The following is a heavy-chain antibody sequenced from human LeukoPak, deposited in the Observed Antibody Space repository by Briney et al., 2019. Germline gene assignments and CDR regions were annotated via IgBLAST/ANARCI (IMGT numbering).Heavy chain of an antibody. CDR3: ARDRIQLWRRINFDN. D-gene: IGHD5-18*01. Sequence: GSLRLSCAASGFTFSSYWMHRVRQAPGKGLVWVSRINSDGSSTSYADSVKGRFTISRDNAKNTLYLQMNSLRAEDTAVYYCARDRIQLWRRINFDNWGQGTLVTVSS. J-gene: IGHJ4*02. V-gene: IGHV3-74*01. CDR1: GFTFSSYW. CDR2: INSDGSST.